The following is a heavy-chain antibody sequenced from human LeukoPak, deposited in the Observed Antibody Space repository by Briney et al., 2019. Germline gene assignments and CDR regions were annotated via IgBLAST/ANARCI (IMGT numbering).Heavy chain of an antibody. CDR2: INHSGSA. CDR1: GGSFSGYY. Sequence: PSETLSLTCAVYGGSFSGYYWSWIRQPPGKGREWIGEINHSGSANYNPSLKSRVTISVDTSKNQCSLKLSSVTAADTAVYYCARASGRVPAAAIPLDYWGQGTLVTVSS. J-gene: IGHJ4*02. CDR3: ARASGRVPAAAIPLDY. D-gene: IGHD2-2*01. V-gene: IGHV4-34*01.